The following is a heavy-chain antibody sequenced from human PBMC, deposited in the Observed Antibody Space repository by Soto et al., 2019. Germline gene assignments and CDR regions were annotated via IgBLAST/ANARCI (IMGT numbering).Heavy chain of an antibody. V-gene: IGHV4-34*01. Sequence: TSETLSLTCAVSGGAFNGYYWSWIRQPPGKGLEWIGEIIHSGTTNYNPSLKSRVTISVDASKDQFSLKLSSVTAADTAVYYCARGQHGYLYYFDSWGQGTQVTVSS. CDR3: ARGQHGYLYYFDS. CDR2: IIHSGTT. CDR1: GGAFNGYY. J-gene: IGHJ4*02. D-gene: IGHD5-18*01.